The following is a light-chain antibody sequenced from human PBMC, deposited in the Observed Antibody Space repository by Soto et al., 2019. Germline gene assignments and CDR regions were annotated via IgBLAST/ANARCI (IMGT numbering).Light chain of an antibody. CDR3: QQYYSTPQT. Sequence: DIVMTQSPDSLAVSLGERATINCKSSQSVLYSSNNKNYLAWYQQKPGQPPKLLIYWASTRESGVTDRCSGSGSGTDLTLTISSLQAEDVAVYYCQQYYSTPQTFGGGTKVEIK. CDR2: WAS. CDR1: QSVLYSSNNKNY. J-gene: IGKJ4*01. V-gene: IGKV4-1*01.